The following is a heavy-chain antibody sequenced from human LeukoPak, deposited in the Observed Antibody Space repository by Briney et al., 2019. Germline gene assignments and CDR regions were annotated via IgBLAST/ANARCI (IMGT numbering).Heavy chain of an antibody. D-gene: IGHD6-13*01. CDR3: ARHQDSGTVDY. V-gene: IGHV4-31*03. J-gene: IGHJ4*02. CDR2: IYYSGST. Sequence: SETLSLTCTVSGGSISSGGYYWSWIRQHPGKGLEWIGYIYYSGSTYYNPSLRRRVTISVDTSKNQFSLKLSSVTAADTAVYYCARHQDSGTVDYWGQGTLVTVSS. CDR1: GGSISSGGYY.